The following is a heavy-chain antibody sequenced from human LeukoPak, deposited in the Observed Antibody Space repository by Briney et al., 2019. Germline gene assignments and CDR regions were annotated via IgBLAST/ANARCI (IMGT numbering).Heavy chain of an antibody. D-gene: IGHD3-22*01. CDR3: ARGAYYYED. CDR1: GFTFSNYM. J-gene: IGHJ4*02. CDR2: IKSDGITI. V-gene: IGHV3-74*01. Sequence: GGSLRLSCAASGFTFSNYMMHWVRQAPGKGLVWVSRIKSDGITITYADSVKGRFTISRDNAKNSLYLQMNSLRAEDTAVYYCARGAYYYEDWGQGTLVTVSS.